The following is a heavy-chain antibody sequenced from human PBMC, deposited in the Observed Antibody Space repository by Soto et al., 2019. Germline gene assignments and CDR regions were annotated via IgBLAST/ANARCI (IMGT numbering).Heavy chain of an antibody. CDR1: GFTFSSYA. J-gene: IGHJ4*02. CDR3: AKTREGHDFWSGQITHGYFDY. D-gene: IGHD3-3*01. Sequence: PGGSLRLSCAASGFTFSSYAMSWVRQAPGKGLEWVAAISGGGSSTYYLDSVKGRFIVSRHNSKNKLYLQMNGLRAEDTAVYYCAKTREGHDFWSGQITHGYFDYWGQGIQVTVS. CDR2: ISGGGSST. V-gene: IGHV3-23*01.